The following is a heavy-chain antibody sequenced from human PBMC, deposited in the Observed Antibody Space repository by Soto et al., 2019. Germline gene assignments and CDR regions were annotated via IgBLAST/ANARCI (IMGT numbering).Heavy chain of an antibody. J-gene: IGHJ4*02. CDR2: ISSSGSTI. D-gene: IGHD1-1*01. Sequence: LRLSCAASGFTFSDYYMSWIRQAPGKGLEWVSSISSSGSTIFYADSMKGRFTISRDNSKNTLYLQINSLRAEDTAVYYCANPIPKTGTTFGFWGQGTLVTVSS. CDR1: GFTFSDYY. CDR3: ANPIPKTGTTFGF. V-gene: IGHV3-11*01.